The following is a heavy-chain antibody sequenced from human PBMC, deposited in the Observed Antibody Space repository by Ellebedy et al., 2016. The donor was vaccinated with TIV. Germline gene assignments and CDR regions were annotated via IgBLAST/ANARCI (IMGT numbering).Heavy chain of an antibody. CDR3: TRETNPSPGAVAGTGFDC. D-gene: IGHD6-19*01. CDR1: GFSLSTYG. J-gene: IGHJ4*02. V-gene: IGHV3-30*02. Sequence: GESLKISCVASGFSLSTYGMHWVRQAPGKGLEWVAFKRFDGRNEYNGDSVKGRFFISRDVSQNTLFLQMNRLRPEDTAMYYCTRETNPSPGAVAGTGFDCWGQGTLVIVSS. CDR2: KRFDGRNE.